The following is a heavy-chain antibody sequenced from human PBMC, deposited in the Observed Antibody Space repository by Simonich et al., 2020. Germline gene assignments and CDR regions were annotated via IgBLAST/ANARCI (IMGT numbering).Heavy chain of an antibody. Sequence: EAQLVESGGGLVQPGGSLRLSCAASGFTFSSYWMSWVRQAPGKGLGWVANIKQDGSEKYYVDSVKGRFTISRDNAKNSLYLQMNSLRAEDTAVYYCARDGLGTAYYYYMDVWGKGTTVTVSS. CDR2: IKQDGSEK. CDR1: GFTFSSYW. D-gene: IGHD7-27*01. CDR3: ARDGLGTAYYYYMDV. J-gene: IGHJ6*03. V-gene: IGHV3-7*01.